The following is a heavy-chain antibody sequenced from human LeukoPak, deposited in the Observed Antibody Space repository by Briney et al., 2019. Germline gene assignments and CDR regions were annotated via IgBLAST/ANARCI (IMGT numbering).Heavy chain of an antibody. CDR1: GGSISSYY. D-gene: IGHD1-26*01. J-gene: IGHJ6*04. CDR3: ARDVGDGMDV. Sequence: SETLSLTCTVSGGSISSYYWSWIRQPPGKGLEWIGYIYYSGSTNYNPSLKSRVTISVDTSKNQFSPKLSSVTAADTAVYYCARDVGDGMDVWGKGATVTVSS. CDR2: IYYSGST. V-gene: IGHV4-59*01.